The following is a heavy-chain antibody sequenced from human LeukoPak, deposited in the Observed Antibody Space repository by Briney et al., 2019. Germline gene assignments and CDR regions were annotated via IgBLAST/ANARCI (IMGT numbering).Heavy chain of an antibody. V-gene: IGHV3-7*01. J-gene: IGHJ3*01. Sequence: PGGSLRLSCVASGFTFGSYEMNWVRQAPGKGLEWVAAIANDGSEKYYVDFVRGRFTISRDDAGTSLRLQMNSLRAEDTAVYYCTKDSLSLWGQGTMVTVSS. D-gene: IGHD6-6*01. CDR2: IANDGSEK. CDR1: GFTFGSYE. CDR3: TKDSLSL.